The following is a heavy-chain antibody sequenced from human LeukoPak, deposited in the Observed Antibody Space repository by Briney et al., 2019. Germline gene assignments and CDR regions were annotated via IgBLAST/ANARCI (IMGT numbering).Heavy chain of an antibody. CDR2: ISGSGGST. J-gene: IGHJ5*02. V-gene: IGHV3-23*01. CDR1: GFTFSSYA. Sequence: GSLRLSCAASGFTFSSYAMSWVRQAPGKGLEWVSAISGSGGSTYYADSVKGRFTISRDNSKNTLYLQTNSLRAEDTAVYYCAKDHYDILTGGDWFDPWGQGTLVTVSS. CDR3: AKDHYDILTGGDWFDP. D-gene: IGHD3-9*01.